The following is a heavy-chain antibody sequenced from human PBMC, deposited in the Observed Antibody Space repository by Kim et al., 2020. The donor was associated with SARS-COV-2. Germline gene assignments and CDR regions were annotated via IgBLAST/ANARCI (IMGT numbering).Heavy chain of an antibody. J-gene: IGHJ4*02. CDR2: ISYTGTP. CDR3: LSQGYVVLSGVFDRDF. D-gene: IGHD3-3*01. V-gene: IGHV4-39*02. Sequence: SETLSLTCTVSGGSISDRKYYWGWIRQPPGKGLEWIGSISYTGTPYYSPSLKSRVTISADTSKNHFSLSLTSVTAADTAMYYCLSQGYVVLSGVFDRDFWGRGTLLTVSA. CDR1: GGSISDRKYY.